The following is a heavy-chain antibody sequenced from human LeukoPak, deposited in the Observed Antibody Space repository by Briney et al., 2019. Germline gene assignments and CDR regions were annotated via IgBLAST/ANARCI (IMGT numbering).Heavy chain of an antibody. Sequence: PGGSLRLSRAASGFPLSSYAMSWVRQVPGKGLEWVSATSSSDDGTYHADFVRGRFTIYRDNFRNTLYLQMNRLRVEDAALYYCARAPVTSCRGAFCYPFDLWGQGVLVTVSS. V-gene: IGHV3-23*01. J-gene: IGHJ4*02. CDR3: ARAPVTSCRGAFCYPFDL. D-gene: IGHD2-21*01. CDR2: TSSSDDGT. CDR1: GFPLSSYA.